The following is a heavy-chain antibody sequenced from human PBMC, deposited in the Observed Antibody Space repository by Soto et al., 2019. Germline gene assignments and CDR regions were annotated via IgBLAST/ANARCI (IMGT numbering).Heavy chain of an antibody. D-gene: IGHD1-26*01. Sequence: EVQLLESGGGVVKPGGSLRLSCAASGFTFSNCAMKWVRQAPGKGLEWVSDISRAGSNIYYADSVKGRFTISRDNSKNTLYLHMNSLRAKDTAVYYCAKAIEGAWEPNDYWGQGTLVTVAS. CDR2: ISRAGSNI. J-gene: IGHJ4*02. CDR1: GFTFSNCA. CDR3: AKAIEGAWEPNDY. V-gene: IGHV3-23*01.